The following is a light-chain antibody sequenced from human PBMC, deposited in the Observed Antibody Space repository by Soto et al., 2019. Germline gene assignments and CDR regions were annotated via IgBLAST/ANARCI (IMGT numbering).Light chain of an antibody. CDR2: EDN. V-gene: IGLV6-57*04. Sequence: NFMLTQPHSVSESPGKTVTISCTRSSGSIASNYVQWYQQRPGSAPTTVIYEDNQRPSGVPDRVSGSIDSSSNSASLTISGLKTEDEADYYCQSYDSSNPYVVFGGGTKVTVL. CDR1: SGSIASNY. CDR3: QSYDSSNPYVV. J-gene: IGLJ2*01.